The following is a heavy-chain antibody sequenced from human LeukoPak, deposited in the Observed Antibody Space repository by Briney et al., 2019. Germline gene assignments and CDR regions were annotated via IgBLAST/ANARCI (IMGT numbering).Heavy chain of an antibody. J-gene: IGHJ3*01. V-gene: IGHV3-66*01. Sequence: GGSLRLSCAASGFIVSDNYMTWVRRTPGKGLEWVSLLSGGGRTYYADSVKGRFTISRDDSNNVLYLQMNNLRAEDTAVYYCARDLGQHCTSSTCYALGYAFDFWGQGTMVTVSS. CDR2: LSGGGRT. CDR1: GFIVSDNY. CDR3: ARDLGQHCTSSTCYALGYAFDF. D-gene: IGHD2-2*01.